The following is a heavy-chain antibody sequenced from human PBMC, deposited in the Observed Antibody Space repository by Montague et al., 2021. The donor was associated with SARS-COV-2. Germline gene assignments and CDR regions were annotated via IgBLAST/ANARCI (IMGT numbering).Heavy chain of an antibody. CDR1: GFTFGDYA. CDR3: AKGIAAAGIGFYYYYYGMDV. Sequence: SLRLSCAASGFTFGDYAMHWVRQAPGKDLEWVSGISWNSGSIGYADSVKGRFTISRDNAKNSLYLQMNSLRAEDTALYYCAKGIAAAGIGFYYYYYGMDVWGQGTTVTVSS. D-gene: IGHD6-13*01. J-gene: IGHJ6*02. CDR2: ISWNSGSI. V-gene: IGHV3-9*01.